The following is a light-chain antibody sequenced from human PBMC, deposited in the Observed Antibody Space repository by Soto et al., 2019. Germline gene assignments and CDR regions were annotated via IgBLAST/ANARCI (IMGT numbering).Light chain of an antibody. CDR2: GAS. J-gene: IGKJ1*01. CDR1: QSVSSSY. Sequence: EIVLTQSPGTLSLSPGERATLSCRASQSVSSSYLAWYQQKPGQAPRLLIYGASSRATGIPDRFSGSGSGTDFTLTISRLEPEDFAVYYCEQYGRRTVAFGQGTKVEIK. CDR3: EQYGRRTVA. V-gene: IGKV3-20*01.